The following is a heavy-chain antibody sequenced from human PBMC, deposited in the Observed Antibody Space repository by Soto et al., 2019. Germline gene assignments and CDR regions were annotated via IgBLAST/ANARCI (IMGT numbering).Heavy chain of an antibody. Sequence: GASVKVSCKASGYTFTSYGISWVRQAPGQGLEWMGWISAYNGNTNYAQKLQGRVTMTTDTSTSTAYMELRSLRSDDTAVYYCARERRSGWYSSNWDYWGQGTLVTVSS. J-gene: IGHJ4*02. D-gene: IGHD6-19*01. CDR2: ISAYNGNT. CDR3: ARERRSGWYSSNWDY. CDR1: GYTFTSYG. V-gene: IGHV1-18*01.